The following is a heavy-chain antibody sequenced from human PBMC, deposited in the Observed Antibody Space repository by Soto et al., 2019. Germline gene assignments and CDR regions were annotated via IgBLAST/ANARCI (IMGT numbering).Heavy chain of an antibody. Sequence: GGSLRLSCAASGFTVSSNYMSWVRQAPGKGLEWVSVIYSGGSTYYADSVKGRFTISRHNSKNTLYLQMNSLRAEDTAVYYCARVTGWGSYRTGGYYYMDVWGKGTTVTVSS. CDR2: IYSGGST. V-gene: IGHV3-53*04. CDR1: GFTVSSNY. D-gene: IGHD3-16*02. J-gene: IGHJ6*03. CDR3: ARVTGWGSYRTGGYYYMDV.